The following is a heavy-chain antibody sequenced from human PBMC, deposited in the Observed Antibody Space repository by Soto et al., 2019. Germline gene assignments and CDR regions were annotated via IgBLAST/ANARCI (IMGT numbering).Heavy chain of an antibody. Sequence: SETLSLTCTVSGGSISSSSYYWGWIRQPPGKGLEWIGSIYYSGSTYYNPSLRSRVTISVDTSKNQFSLKLDSVTAADTAVYYCARLGCSSTSCYLFDYWGQGTLVTVSS. CDR2: IYYSGST. J-gene: IGHJ4*02. CDR3: ARLGCSSTSCYLFDY. V-gene: IGHV4-39*01. CDR1: GGSISSSSYY. D-gene: IGHD2-2*01.